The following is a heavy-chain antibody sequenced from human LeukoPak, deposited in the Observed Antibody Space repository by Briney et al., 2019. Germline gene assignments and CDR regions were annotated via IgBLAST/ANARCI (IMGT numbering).Heavy chain of an antibody. J-gene: IGHJ6*03. CDR2: IYYSGST. CDR3: ARGDGSGSYYPPYYYYMDV. V-gene: IGHV4-39*01. CDR1: GGSISSSSYY. D-gene: IGHD3-10*01. Sequence: SETLSLTCTVSGGSISSSSYYWGWIRQPPGKGLEWIGSIYYSGSTYYNPSLKSRVTISVDTSKNQFSLKLSSVTAADTAVYYCARGDGSGSYYPPYYYYMDVWGKGTTVTISS.